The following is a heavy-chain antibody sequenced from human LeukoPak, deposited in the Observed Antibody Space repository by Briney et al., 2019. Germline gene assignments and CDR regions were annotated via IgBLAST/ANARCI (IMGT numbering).Heavy chain of an antibody. CDR3: ARDRTIVVVPAAISYYYGMDV. V-gene: IGHV1-46*01. D-gene: IGHD2-2*01. CDR2: INPSGGST. CDR1: GYTFTSYY. Sequence: GASVKVSCKASGYTFTSYYMHWVRQAPGQGLEWMGIINPSGGSTSYAQKFQGRVTMTRDTSTSTVYMELSSLRSEDTAVYYCARDRTIVVVPAAISYYYGMDVWGQGTTVTVSS. J-gene: IGHJ6*02.